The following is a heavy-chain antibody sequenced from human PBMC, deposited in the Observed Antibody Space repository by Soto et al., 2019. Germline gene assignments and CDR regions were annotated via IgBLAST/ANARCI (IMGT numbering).Heavy chain of an antibody. Sequence: GGSLRLSCAASGFTFSSYAMHWVRQAPGKGLEWVAVISYDGSNKYYADSVKGRFTISRDNSKNTLYLQMNSLRAEDTAVYYCGRHAHEVRGVLSRSFDSWGQGTLVTVSS. CDR2: ISYDGSNK. CDR1: GFTFSSYA. D-gene: IGHD3-10*01. V-gene: IGHV3-30-3*01. CDR3: GRHAHEVRGVLSRSFDS. J-gene: IGHJ4*02.